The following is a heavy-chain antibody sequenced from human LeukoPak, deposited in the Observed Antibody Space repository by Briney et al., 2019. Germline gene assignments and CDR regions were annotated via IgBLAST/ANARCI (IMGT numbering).Heavy chain of an antibody. V-gene: IGHV4-61*01. CDR2: IYYSGNT. Sequence: SETLSLTCNVSGGSFSSGSYYWSWIRQPPGKGLEWIGYIYYSGNTNYNPSLKSRVTISVDTSKNQFSLKLSSVTAADTAVYYCAREGLATMILGVIPYWGQGTLVTVSS. J-gene: IGHJ4*02. CDR1: GGSFSSGSYY. D-gene: IGHD3-10*01. CDR3: AREGLATMILGVIPY.